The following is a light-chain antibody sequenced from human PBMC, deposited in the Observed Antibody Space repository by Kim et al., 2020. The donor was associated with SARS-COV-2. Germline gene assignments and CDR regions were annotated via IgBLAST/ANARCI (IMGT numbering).Light chain of an antibody. CDR3: QQYGSSPYS. CDR2: GAS. CDR1: QSVSSSY. J-gene: IGKJ2*03. V-gene: IGKV3-20*01. Sequence: EIVLTQSPGTLSLSPGERATLSCRASQSVSSSYLAWYQQKPGQAPRLIIYGASSRATGIPDRFSGSGSVTDFTLTISRLEPEDFAVYYCQQYGSSPYSFGQGTKLEI.